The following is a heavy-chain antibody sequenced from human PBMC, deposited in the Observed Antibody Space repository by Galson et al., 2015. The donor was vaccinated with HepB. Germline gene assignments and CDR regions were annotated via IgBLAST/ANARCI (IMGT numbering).Heavy chain of an antibody. CDR3: ARGGTSWRYLYYHGMDV. D-gene: IGHD2-15*01. CDR1: GFTFSSYD. Sequence: SLRLSCAASGFTFSSYDMNWVRQAPGKGLEWVSYISNGGSTIYYADSVKGRFTISRDNAKNSLSLQMSSLTGEDTGVYCCARGGTSWRYLYYHGMDVWGQGTTVTVSS. CDR2: ISNGGSTI. V-gene: IGHV3-48*03. J-gene: IGHJ6*02.